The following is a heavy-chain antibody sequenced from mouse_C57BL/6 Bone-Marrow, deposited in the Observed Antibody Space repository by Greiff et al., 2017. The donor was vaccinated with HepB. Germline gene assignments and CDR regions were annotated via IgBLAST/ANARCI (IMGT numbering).Heavy chain of an antibody. J-gene: IGHJ1*03. CDR3: VRQYYGSSYDV. D-gene: IGHD1-1*01. Sequence: EVQLQESGGGLVQPKGSLKLSCAASGFSFNTYAMNWVRQAPGKGLEWVARIRSKSNNYATYYADSVKDRFTISRDDSESMLYLQMNNLKTEDTAMYDCVRQYYGSSYDVWGTGTTVTVSS. V-gene: IGHV10-1*01. CDR1: GFSFNTYA. CDR2: IRSKSNNYAT.